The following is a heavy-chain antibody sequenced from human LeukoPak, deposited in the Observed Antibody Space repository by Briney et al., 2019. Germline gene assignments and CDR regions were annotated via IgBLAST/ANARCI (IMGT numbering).Heavy chain of an antibody. J-gene: IGHJ4*02. CDR2: INSDGSST. Sequence: PGGSLRLSCAASGFTFSSYWMHWVRQAPGKGLVWVSRINSDGSSTSYADSVKGRFTISRDNAKNTLYLQMNSLRAEDTAVYYCARVLYYYDSSGQVGYWGQGTLVTVPS. CDR3: ARVLYYYDSSGQVGY. D-gene: IGHD3-22*01. CDR1: GFTFSSYW. V-gene: IGHV3-74*01.